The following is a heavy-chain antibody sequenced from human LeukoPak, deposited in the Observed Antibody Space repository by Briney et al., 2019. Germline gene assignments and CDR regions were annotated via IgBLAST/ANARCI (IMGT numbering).Heavy chain of an antibody. CDR1: GYSISSGYY. CDR3: ARGEVVVVPAAIRFDP. J-gene: IGHJ5*02. D-gene: IGHD2-2*01. Sequence: PSETLSLTCAVSGYSISSGYYWGWIRQPPGKGLEWIGSIYHIGSTYYNPSLTIRVTISVDTSKNQFSLKLSSVTAADTAVYYCARGEVVVVPAAIRFDPWGQGTLVTVSS. CDR2: IYHIGST. V-gene: IGHV4-38-2*01.